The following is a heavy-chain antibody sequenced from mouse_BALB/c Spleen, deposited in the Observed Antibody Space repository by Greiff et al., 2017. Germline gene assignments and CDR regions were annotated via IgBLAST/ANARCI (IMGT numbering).Heavy chain of an antibody. CDR1: GYSLTSYG. J-gene: IGHJ4*01. D-gene: IGHD1-1*02. V-gene: IGHV2-9*02. CDR3: SREGGGRGYYAMDY. Sequence: VQGVESGPGLVAPSQSLSITCTVSGYSLTSYGVHWVRQPPGKGLEWLGVIWAGGSTNYNSALMSRLSISKDNSKSQVFLKMNSLQTDDTAMYYCSREGGGRGYYAMDYWGQGTSVTVSS. CDR2: IWAGGST.